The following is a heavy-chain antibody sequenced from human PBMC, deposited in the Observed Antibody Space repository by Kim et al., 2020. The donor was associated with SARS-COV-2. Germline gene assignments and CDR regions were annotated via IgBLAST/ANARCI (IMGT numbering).Heavy chain of an antibody. Sequence: SVKVSCKASGCPFSSYALNWVRQAPGQGLEWLGVFVPIFGTSNYAQRFRDRITITADASTSTAYMELSSLTSEDTAIYYCAKMLSPGKGCYDMYVWGQGSSVIASS. CDR1: GCPFSSYA. J-gene: IGHJ6*02. CDR3: AKMLSPGKGCYDMYV. D-gene: IGHD2-2*01. V-gene: IGHV1-69*13. CDR2: FVPIFGTS.